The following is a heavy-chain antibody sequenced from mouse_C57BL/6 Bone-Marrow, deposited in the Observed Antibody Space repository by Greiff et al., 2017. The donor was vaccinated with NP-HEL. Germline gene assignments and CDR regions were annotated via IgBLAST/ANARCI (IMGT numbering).Heavy chain of an antibody. V-gene: IGHV1-76*01. D-gene: IGHD6-1*01. CDR3: ARSLFY. Sequence: QVQLKQPGAELVKPGASVKLSCKASGYTFTSYWMHWVKQRPGQGLEWIARIYPGSGNTYYNEKFKGKATLTAEKSSSTAYMQLSSLTSEDSAVYFCARSLFYWGQGTTLTVSS. J-gene: IGHJ2*01. CDR2: IYPGSGNT. CDR1: GYTFTSYW.